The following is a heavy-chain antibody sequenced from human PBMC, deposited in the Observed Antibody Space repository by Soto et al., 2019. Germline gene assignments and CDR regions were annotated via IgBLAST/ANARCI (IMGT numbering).Heavy chain of an antibody. CDR2: IYYSGST. CDR3: ARHRGGVAAAYDAFDI. CDR1: GGSIISYY. J-gene: IGHJ3*02. Sequence: PSETLSLTCTVSGGSIISYYWSWIRQPPGKGLEWIGYIYYSGSTNYNPSLKSRVTISVDTSKNQFSLKLSPVTAADTAVYYCARHRGGVAAAYDAFDIWGQGTMVTVSS. D-gene: IGHD2-15*01. V-gene: IGHV4-59*08.